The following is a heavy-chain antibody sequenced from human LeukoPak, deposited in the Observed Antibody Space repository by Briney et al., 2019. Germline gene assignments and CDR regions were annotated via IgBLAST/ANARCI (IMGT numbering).Heavy chain of an antibody. CDR3: AKDQKWLDTRGTIDY. J-gene: IGHJ4*02. V-gene: IGHV3-30-3*01. Sequence: RSGGSLRLSCAASGFTFSGSAMHWVRQAPGKGLEWVAGISYDGNNPYYADSVKGRFTVSRDNSKNTLDLHMNSLRGEDTALYYCAKDQKWLDTRGTIDYWGQGTLVTVSS. CDR2: ISYDGNNP. CDR1: GFTFSGSA. D-gene: IGHD6-19*01.